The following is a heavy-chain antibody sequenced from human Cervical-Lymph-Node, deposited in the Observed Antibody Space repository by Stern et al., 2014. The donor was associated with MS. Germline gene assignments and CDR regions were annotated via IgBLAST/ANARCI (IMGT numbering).Heavy chain of an antibody. D-gene: IGHD1-1*01. J-gene: IGHJ6*02. CDR1: GGSFRSYT. Sequence: QVQLMQSGAEVKTPGSSVKVSCKASGGSFRSYTIHWIRQAPGEGLEWLGRVIPIIGIANYAQKFQGRISITASKSTGTAYMDLSSLTSDDTAIYFCARDQLDGLDVWGHGTPVIVSS. CDR3: ARDQLDGLDV. CDR2: VIPIIGIA. V-gene: IGHV1-69*04.